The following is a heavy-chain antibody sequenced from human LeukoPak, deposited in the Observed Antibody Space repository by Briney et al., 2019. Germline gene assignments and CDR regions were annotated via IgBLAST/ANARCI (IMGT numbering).Heavy chain of an antibody. Sequence: GGSLRLSCAASGFTFSTYAMSWVRQAPGKGLEWVSAIRGSGDSTYYANSVKGRFTISRDNSKNTLYLQMNSLRAEDTAIYYCARATPIAAAGYFDFWGQGTLVTVSS. D-gene: IGHD6-13*01. J-gene: IGHJ4*02. CDR1: GFTFSTYA. CDR3: ARATPIAAAGYFDF. V-gene: IGHV3-23*01. CDR2: IRGSGDST.